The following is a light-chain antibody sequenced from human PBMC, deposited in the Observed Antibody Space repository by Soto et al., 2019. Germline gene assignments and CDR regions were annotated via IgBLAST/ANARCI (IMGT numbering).Light chain of an antibody. Sequence: DIQMTQSPSSLSASVGDRVTITCRASQSISNYLAWYQQKPGKVPKLLIYAASTLQSGVPSRFSGSGSGTDFTLTISTLQPEDFATYYCQRYNSAPATFGRGTKVDIK. J-gene: IGKJ3*01. CDR2: AAS. V-gene: IGKV1-27*01. CDR3: QRYNSAPAT. CDR1: QSISNY.